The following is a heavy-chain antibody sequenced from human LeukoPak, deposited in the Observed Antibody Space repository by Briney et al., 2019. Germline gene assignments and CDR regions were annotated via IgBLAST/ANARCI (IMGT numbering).Heavy chain of an antibody. J-gene: IGHJ2*01. CDR2: ISGSGGST. V-gene: IGHV3-23*01. D-gene: IGHD2-15*01. CDR3: ARVACGGGSCHRGYFDL. CDR1: GFTFSSYA. Sequence: GGSLRLSCAASGFTFSSYAMRWVRQAPGKGLEWVSGISGSGGSTDYADSVKGRFTISRDNSKNTLYLQMNSLRAEDTAVYYCARVACGGGSCHRGYFDLGGRGPLVTVS.